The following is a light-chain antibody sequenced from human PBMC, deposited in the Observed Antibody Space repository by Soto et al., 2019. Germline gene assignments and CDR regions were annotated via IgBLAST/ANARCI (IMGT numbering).Light chain of an antibody. CDR2: GAS. Sequence: EIVLTQSPGTLSLSPEERATLSCRASQRVKSSYLAWYQQKPGQAPRLLIYGASTCATVIPDWFSGGRSLTAFTLTISRLERAELAEYYCERYGSSPLTFGGGIKVEIK. J-gene: IGKJ4*01. CDR3: ERYGSSPLT. CDR1: QRVKSSY. V-gene: IGKV3-20*01.